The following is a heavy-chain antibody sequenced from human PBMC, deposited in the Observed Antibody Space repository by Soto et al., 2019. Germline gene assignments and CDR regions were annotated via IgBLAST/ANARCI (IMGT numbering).Heavy chain of an antibody. D-gene: IGHD4-17*01. CDR3: AKDRYPFTVTTAGSDS. CDR1: GFRFSNYW. Sequence: EVQLVESGGGLVQPGGSLRLSCAASGFRFSNYWMYWVRQAPGKGLVWVSHIDGDGTSTSYADSVKGRFTISRDNAKNTLYLQMDSLRAEDTAVYYCAKDRYPFTVTTAGSDSWGQGTLVTVSS. CDR2: IDGDGTST. V-gene: IGHV3-74*01. J-gene: IGHJ5*01.